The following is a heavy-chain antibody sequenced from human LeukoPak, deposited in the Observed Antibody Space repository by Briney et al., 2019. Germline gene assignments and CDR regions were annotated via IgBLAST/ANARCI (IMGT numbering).Heavy chain of an antibody. CDR2: ISYDGSNK. CDR1: GFTFDSSA. V-gene: IGHV3-30*04. CDR3: ARDLSA. Sequence: GGSLRLSCAASGFTFDSSAMTWVRQAPGKGLEWVAVISYDGSNKYYADSVKGRFTISRDNSKNTLYLQMNSLRAEDTAVYYCARDLSAWGQGTLVTVSS. J-gene: IGHJ5*02.